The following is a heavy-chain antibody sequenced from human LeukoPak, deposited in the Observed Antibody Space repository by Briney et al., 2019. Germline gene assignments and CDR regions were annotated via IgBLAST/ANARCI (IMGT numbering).Heavy chain of an antibody. D-gene: IGHD3-22*01. CDR3: TTQGSGYYYFDY. CDR1: GFTFTNAW. Sequence: PGGSLRLSCAASGFTFTNAWMYWVRQAPEKGLEWVGRIKSKTDGGTTDYAAPVKGRFTISRDDSKNVLFLQMVSLKTEDTAVYYCTTQGSGYYYFDYWGQGTLVTVSS. CDR2: IKSKTDGGTT. J-gene: IGHJ4*02. V-gene: IGHV3-15*01.